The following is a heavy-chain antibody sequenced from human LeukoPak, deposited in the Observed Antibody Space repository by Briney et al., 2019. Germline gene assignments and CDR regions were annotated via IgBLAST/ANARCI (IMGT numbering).Heavy chain of an antibody. J-gene: IGHJ4*02. CDR3: AKDPKPHIAVAGYYFDY. CDR1: GFTFSSYW. D-gene: IGHD6-19*01. CDR2: IKQDGSEK. V-gene: IGHV3-7*03. Sequence: QPGGSLRLSCAASGFTFSSYWMSWVRQAPGKGLEWVANIKQDGSEKYYVDSVKGRFTISRDNSKNTLYLQMNSLRAEDTAVYYCAKDPKPHIAVAGYYFDYWGQGTLVTVSS.